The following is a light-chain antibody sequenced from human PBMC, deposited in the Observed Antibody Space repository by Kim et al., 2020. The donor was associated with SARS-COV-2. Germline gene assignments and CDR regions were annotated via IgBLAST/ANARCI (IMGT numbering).Light chain of an antibody. CDR2: AAS. J-gene: IGKJ2*01. V-gene: IGKV1-17*01. CDR1: QGIRND. CDR3: LQHNSYPLDT. Sequence: ASVGDRVTIACPASQGIRNDLGWYQQKPGKPPKRLIYAASSLQSGVPSRFSGSGSGTEFTLTISSLQPEDFATNDCLQHNSYPLDTFGQGTKLEI.